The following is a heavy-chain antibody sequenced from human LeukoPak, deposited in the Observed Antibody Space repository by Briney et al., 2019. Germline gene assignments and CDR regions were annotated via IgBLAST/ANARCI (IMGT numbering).Heavy chain of an antibody. Sequence: RPGGSLRLSCEASGFTFSNSALSWVRQAPGKGLEWVSAVSDTAAYTYYADSVKGRFTISRDNGKNSLYLQMNSLRADDTAVYYCARGVYAFDVWGQGTMVTVSS. D-gene: IGHD6-6*01. CDR3: ARGVYAFDV. CDR2: VSDTAAYT. CDR1: GFTFSNSA. J-gene: IGHJ3*01. V-gene: IGHV3-23*01.